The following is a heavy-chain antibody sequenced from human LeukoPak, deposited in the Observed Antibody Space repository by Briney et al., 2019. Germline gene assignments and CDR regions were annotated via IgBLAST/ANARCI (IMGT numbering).Heavy chain of an antibody. Sequence: ASVKVSCKASGYTFTRYLIHWVRQAPGQRLEWMGWINTGNGDTKYAQELQGRVTITRDTSASTAYMELSSLKSDDMAVYYCARDNGPFDYWGQGTLVTVSS. CDR1: GYTFTRYL. CDR2: INTGNGDT. J-gene: IGHJ4*02. CDR3: ARDNGPFDY. V-gene: IGHV1-3*03.